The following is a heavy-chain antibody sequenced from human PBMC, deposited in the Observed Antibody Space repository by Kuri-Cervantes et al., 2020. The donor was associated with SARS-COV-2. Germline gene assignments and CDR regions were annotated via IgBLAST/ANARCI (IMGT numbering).Heavy chain of an antibody. CDR3: ARDTASGYFDY. D-gene: IGHD6-13*01. CDR2: ISSSGSTI. Sequence: GGSLRLSCAASGFTFSSYEMNWVRQAPGKGLEWVSYISSSGSTIYYADSVKGRFTISRDNAKNSLYLQMNSLRAEDTAVYYCARDTASGYFDYWGPGTLVTVS. CDR1: GFTFSSYE. J-gene: IGHJ4*02. V-gene: IGHV3-48*03.